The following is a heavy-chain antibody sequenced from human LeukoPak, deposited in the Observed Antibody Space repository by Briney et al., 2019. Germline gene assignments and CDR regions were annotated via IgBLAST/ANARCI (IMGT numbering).Heavy chain of an antibody. CDR2: ISSSGSTI. J-gene: IGHJ3*02. CDR3: ARDRTTGAFDI. D-gene: IGHD1-7*01. CDR1: RFTFSEYY. V-gene: IGHV3-11*01. Sequence: GGSLRLSCAASRFTFSEYYMSWIRQAPGKGREGVSCISSSGSTIYYADSVKGRITISRDNAKNSLYLQMNSLRAEDTAVYYCARDRTTGAFDIWGQGTMVTVSS.